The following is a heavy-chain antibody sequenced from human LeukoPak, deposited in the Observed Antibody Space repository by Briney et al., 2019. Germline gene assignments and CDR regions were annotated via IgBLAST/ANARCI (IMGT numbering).Heavy chain of an antibody. J-gene: IGHJ6*02. Sequence: PGGSLRLSCAASGFTFSSYWMSWVRRAPGKGLEWVANIKQDGSEKYYVDSVKGRFTISRDNAKDSLYLQMNSLRAEDTAVYYCARDSPPITIFGVVTSKPKAPYYYYYGMDVWGQGTTVTVSS. CDR3: ARDSPPITIFGVVTSKPKAPYYYYYGMDV. CDR1: GFTFSSYW. CDR2: IKQDGSEK. V-gene: IGHV3-7*01. D-gene: IGHD3-3*01.